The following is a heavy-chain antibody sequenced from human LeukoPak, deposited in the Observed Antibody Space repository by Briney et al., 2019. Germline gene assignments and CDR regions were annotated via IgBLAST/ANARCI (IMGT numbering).Heavy chain of an antibody. Sequence: TGGSLRLSCAASGFTFDDYGMSWVRQAPGKGLEWVSGINWDGGSTGYADSVKGRFTISRDNAKNSLYLQMNSLRVEDTALYYCARVPAATDYYYYYYMDVWGKGTTVTVSS. D-gene: IGHD2-2*01. V-gene: IGHV3-20*04. CDR2: INWDGGST. J-gene: IGHJ6*03. CDR3: ARVPAATDYYYYYYMDV. CDR1: GFTFDDYG.